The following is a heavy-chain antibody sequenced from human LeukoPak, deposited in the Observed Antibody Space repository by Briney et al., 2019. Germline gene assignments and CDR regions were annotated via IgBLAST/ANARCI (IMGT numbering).Heavy chain of an antibody. CDR2: FHTAGDT. CDR3: ARGSCSSRSCYKRVNGLDV. J-gene: IGHJ6*02. V-gene: IGHV3-13*01. CDR1: GFTFSNYD. Sequence: HSGGSLRLSCAASGFTFSNYDMHWARQATGKGLEWVSAFHTAGDTHYSGSVKGRFATSRENAKNSFYLQMNNLRAGDTAVYYCARGSCSSRSCYKRVNGLDVWGQGTPVTVSS. D-gene: IGHD2-2*01.